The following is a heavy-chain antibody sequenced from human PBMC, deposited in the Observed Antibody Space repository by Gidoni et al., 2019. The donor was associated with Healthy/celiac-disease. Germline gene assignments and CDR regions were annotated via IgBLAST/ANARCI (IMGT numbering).Heavy chain of an antibody. V-gene: IGHV3-23*01. CDR1: GFTFRIYA. D-gene: IGHD1-26*01. CDR2: ISGSGGIT. J-gene: IGHJ4*02. CDR3: AKAPEHQEMGYFDY. Sequence: VQLLESGGGFVQPGGSLRLSCAPSGFTFRIYAMSWVRQAPGKGLAWVAAISGSGGITYYAVSVKGRFTISRDNSKNTLYLKMNSLRADETAVYFCAKAPEHQEMGYFDYWGQGTLVTVSS.